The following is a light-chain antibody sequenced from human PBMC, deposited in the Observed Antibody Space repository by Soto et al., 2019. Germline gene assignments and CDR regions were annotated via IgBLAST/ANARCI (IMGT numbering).Light chain of an antibody. V-gene: IGKV1-16*02. CDR2: GAS. CDR1: QDISND. CDR3: QQYNIYPIT. Sequence: DIQMTQSPSSLSASVGDRVTITCRASQDISNDLSWFQQKPGKAPRSLIYGASSLHSGVPSKFSGTRSGTEFSLTISSRQPEDFASYYCQQYNIYPITFGQGTRLEIK. J-gene: IGKJ5*01.